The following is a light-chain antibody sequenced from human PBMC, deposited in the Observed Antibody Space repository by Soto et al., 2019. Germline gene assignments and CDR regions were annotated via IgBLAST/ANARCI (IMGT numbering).Light chain of an antibody. J-gene: IGKJ4*01. CDR1: QSVSSN. CDR2: DAY. CDR3: QQHSNRPLT. Sequence: EIVLIQSPATLSLSPGERATLSCRASQSVSSNLASYQQNPGQAPRLLIFDAYNSATGIAARFSGSGSETDFTLTISSREPEDCAVYDCQQHSNRPLTFCGGTKVEIK. V-gene: IGKV3-11*01.